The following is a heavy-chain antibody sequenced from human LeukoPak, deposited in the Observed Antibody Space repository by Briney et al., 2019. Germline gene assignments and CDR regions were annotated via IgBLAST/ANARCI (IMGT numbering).Heavy chain of an antibody. CDR1: GHSFTTYW. V-gene: IGHV5-51*01. CDR2: IYPGDPDT. J-gene: IGHJ4*02. CDR3: ARRRSGELSDY. D-gene: IGHD3-10*01. Sequence: GESLKISCKGSGHSFTTYWISWVRQMPGKGLEWMGIIYPGDPDTRYSPSFQGQVTISADKSISTAYLQWSSLKASDTAMYYCARRRSGELSDYWGQGTLVTVSS.